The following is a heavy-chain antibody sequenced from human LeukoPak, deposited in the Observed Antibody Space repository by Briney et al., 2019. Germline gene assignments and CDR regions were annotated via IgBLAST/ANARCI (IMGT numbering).Heavy chain of an antibody. D-gene: IGHD4-17*01. J-gene: IGHJ5*02. CDR2: ISAYNGNT. Sequence: ASVTVSCKASGYTFTSYGISWVRQAPGQGLEWMGWISAYNGNTNYAQKLLGRVTMTTDTSTSTAYMELRSLRSDDTAVYYCARLTVTTWDWFDPWGQGTLVTVSS. CDR1: GYTFTSYG. CDR3: ARLTVTTWDWFDP. V-gene: IGHV1-18*01.